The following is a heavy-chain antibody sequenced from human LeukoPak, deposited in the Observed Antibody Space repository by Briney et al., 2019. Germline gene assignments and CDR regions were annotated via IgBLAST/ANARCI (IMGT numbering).Heavy chain of an antibody. CDR2: INPNTGGA. V-gene: IGHV1-2*02. D-gene: IGHD2-15*01. CDR3: ARGPPEFCSGGSCYSGRNWIDP. J-gene: IGHJ5*02. Sequence: ASVKVSCKPSGYIFTGYYIHWLRQAPGQGLEWMGWINPNTGGADYALKFQGRVTMTRDTSINTVYMALSRRRSNDTAVYYCARGPPEFCSGGSCYSGRNWIDPWGQGTLVTVSS. CDR1: GYIFTGYY.